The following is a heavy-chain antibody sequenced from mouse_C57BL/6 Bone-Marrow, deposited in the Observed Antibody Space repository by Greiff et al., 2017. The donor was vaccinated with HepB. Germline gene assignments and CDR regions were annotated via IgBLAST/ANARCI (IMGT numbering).Heavy chain of an antibody. D-gene: IGHD2-3*01. CDR2: INPNNGGT. CDR1: GYTFTDYY. V-gene: IGHV1-26*01. J-gene: IGHJ4*01. Sequence: VQLQQSGPELVKPGASVKISCKASGYTFTDYYMNWVKQSHGKSLERIGDINPNNGGTSYNQKFKGKATLTVDKSSSTAYMELRSLTSEDSAVYYCARKGIYDGSAMDYWGQGTSVTVSS. CDR3: ARKGIYDGSAMDY.